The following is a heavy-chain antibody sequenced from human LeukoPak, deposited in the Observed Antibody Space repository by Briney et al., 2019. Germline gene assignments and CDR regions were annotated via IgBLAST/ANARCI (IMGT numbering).Heavy chain of an antibody. CDR1: GFTFSSYG. V-gene: IGHV3-30*18. J-gene: IGHJ6*02. Sequence: PGGSLRLSCAASGFTFSSYGMHWVRQAPGKGLEWVAVISYDGSNKYYADSVKGRFTISRDNSKNTLHLQMNSLRAEDTAVYYCAKAIVGATMDYYYYGMDVWGQGTTVTVSS. D-gene: IGHD1-26*01. CDR2: ISYDGSNK. CDR3: AKAIVGATMDYYYYGMDV.